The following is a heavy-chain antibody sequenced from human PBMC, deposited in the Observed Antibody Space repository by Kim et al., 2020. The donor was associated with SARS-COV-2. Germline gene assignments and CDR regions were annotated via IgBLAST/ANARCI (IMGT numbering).Heavy chain of an antibody. CDR2: LHGSGGF. CDR1: GDSISYYY. Sequence: SETLSLTCTVSGDSISYYYWSWIRQPAGKGLEWIGRLHGSGGFISNPSLRGRVTMAVDTSKNQFSLDLTSVTAADTAVYYCARGPQCEQPLDYWGQGTLVTVSP. D-gene: IGHD6-19*01. V-gene: IGHV4-4*07. J-gene: IGHJ4*02. CDR3: ARGPQCEQPLDY.